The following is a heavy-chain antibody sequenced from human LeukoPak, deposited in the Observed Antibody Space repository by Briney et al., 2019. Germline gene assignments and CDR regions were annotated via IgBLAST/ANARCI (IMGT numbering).Heavy chain of an antibody. D-gene: IGHD3-22*01. J-gene: IGHJ2*01. V-gene: IGHV4-39*01. CDR1: GGSISSSSYY. Sequence: SETLSLTCTVSGGSISSSSYYWGWIRQPPGKGLEWIGSIYYTRSTYYNPSLKSRVTISVDTSKNQFSLKLTSVTAADTAVYYCARGVTMIVVVIHDWYFDLWAAAPWSLSPQ. CDR2: IYYTRST. CDR3: ARGVTMIVVVIHDWYFDL.